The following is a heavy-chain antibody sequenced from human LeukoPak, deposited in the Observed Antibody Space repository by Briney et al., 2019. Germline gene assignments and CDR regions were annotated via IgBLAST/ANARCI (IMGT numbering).Heavy chain of an antibody. CDR3: ASYVVGDGKGRDV. D-gene: IGHD2-21*02. CDR2: IKQDGSEK. V-gene: IGHV3-7*01. J-gene: IGHJ6*02. CDR1: EFTFSSYW. Sequence: PGGSLRLSCTASEFTFSSYWMSWVRQAPGKGLEWVANIKQDGSEKDYVDSVKGRFTISRDNAKNSLYLQMNNLRAEDTAVYYGASYVVGDGKGRDVGGQGPTVTVS.